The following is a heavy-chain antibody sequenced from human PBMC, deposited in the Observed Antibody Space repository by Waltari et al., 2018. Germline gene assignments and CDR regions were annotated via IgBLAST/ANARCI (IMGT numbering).Heavy chain of an antibody. CDR3: ARLVPYYDILTGYYPYFDY. D-gene: IGHD3-9*01. J-gene: IGHJ4*02. V-gene: IGHV4-34*01. CDR1: GGSFSGYY. CDR2: INHSGST. Sequence: QVQLQQWGAGLLKPSETLSLTCAVYGGSFSGYYWRWLRQPPGTGLEWIGEINHSGSTNYNPSLKSRVTISVDTSKNQFSLKLSSVTAAETAVYYCARLVPYYDILTGYYPYFDYWGQGTLVTVSS.